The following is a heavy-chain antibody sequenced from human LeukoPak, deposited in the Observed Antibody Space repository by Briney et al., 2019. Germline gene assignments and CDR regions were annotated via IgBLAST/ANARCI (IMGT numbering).Heavy chain of an antibody. CDR1: GYTFTGYY. V-gene: IGHV1-2*02. J-gene: IGHJ4*02. CDR2: INGNSGDT. Sequence: GASVKVSCTASGYTFTGYYMYWVRQAPGQGLEWMGWINGNSGDTKYAQKFQGRVTMTRDTSINTVYMELSGLRSDDTAVYYCARDGDTPMVDFDYWGQGTLVTVSS. CDR3: ARDGDTPMVDFDY. D-gene: IGHD5-18*01.